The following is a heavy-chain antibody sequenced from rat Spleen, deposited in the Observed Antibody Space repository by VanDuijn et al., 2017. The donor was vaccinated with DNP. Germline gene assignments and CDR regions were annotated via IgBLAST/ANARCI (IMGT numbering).Heavy chain of an antibody. CDR1: GFTFSDFF. D-gene: IGHD1-11*01. V-gene: IGHV7-2*01. CDR3: VRNAPNYGGYSAGSFDY. CDR2: SRNKARDYSV. Sequence: EVKLLQSGGGLVQSGASLRLSCVASGFTFSDFFMDWVRQAPGKGLEWIAVSRNKARDYSVVYSASVNGRFTVSRDVSQSILYLQMIALKAEDTATYYCVRNAPNYGGYSAGSFDYWGQGVMVTVSS. J-gene: IGHJ2*01.